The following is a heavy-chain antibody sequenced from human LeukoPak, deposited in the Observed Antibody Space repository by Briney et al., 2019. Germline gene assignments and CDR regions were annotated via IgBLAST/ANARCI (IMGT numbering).Heavy chain of an antibody. CDR3: AKDIHYYDSSGYYYVPYYFDY. V-gene: IGHV3-23*01. J-gene: IGHJ4*02. CDR2: ISGSGGST. CDR1: GFTFSSYA. D-gene: IGHD3-22*01. Sequence: HHGGSLRLSCAASGFTFSSYAMSWVRQAPGKGLEWVSAISGSGGSTYYADSVKGRFTISRDNSKNTLYLQMNSLRAEDTAVYYCAKDIHYYDSSGYYYVPYYFDYWGQGTLVTVSS.